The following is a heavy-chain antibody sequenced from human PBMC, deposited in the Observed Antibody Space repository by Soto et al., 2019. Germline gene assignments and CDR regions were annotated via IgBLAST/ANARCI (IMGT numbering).Heavy chain of an antibody. J-gene: IGHJ4*02. CDR1: GGSISNYY. D-gene: IGHD3-3*01. V-gene: IGHV4-4*07. Sequence: SDTLSLTCTVSGGSISNYYCNWIRQPAGKGLEWIGRIDTSGSTNYNPSLKSRVTMSVDTSKQEFSLKLSSVTAADTALYYCARGGQDFWSGPFDYWGRGALVTVSS. CDR3: ARGGQDFWSGPFDY. CDR2: IDTSGST.